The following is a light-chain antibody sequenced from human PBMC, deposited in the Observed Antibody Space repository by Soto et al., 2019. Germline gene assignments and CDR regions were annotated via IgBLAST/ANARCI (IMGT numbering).Light chain of an antibody. CDR3: RSYSSYTAYR. V-gene: IGLV2-14*01. Sequence: QSALTQPASVSGSPGQSITISCTGTSSDVGGYDYVSWYQLHPGKAPKLMVFEVSNPPSGVCYQFSGSKSGDTASLAISVLQACDEADYFCRSYSSYTAYRLGTVTKLTVL. J-gene: IGLJ1*01. CDR1: SSDVGGYDY. CDR2: EVS.